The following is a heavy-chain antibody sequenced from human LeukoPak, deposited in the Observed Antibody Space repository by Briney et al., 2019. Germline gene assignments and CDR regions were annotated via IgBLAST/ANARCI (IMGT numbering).Heavy chain of an antibody. CDR1: GYTFITHG. Sequence: ASVKVSCKASGYTFITHGINWVRQAPGQGLEWMGWINPNTGNPTYAQGFTGRFVFSLDTSVSTANLQISSLKAEDTAVYYCARPSGTIFGVVTPFDYWGQGTLVTVSS. D-gene: IGHD3-3*01. CDR3: ARPSGTIFGVVTPFDY. V-gene: IGHV7-4-1*02. CDR2: INPNTGNP. J-gene: IGHJ4*02.